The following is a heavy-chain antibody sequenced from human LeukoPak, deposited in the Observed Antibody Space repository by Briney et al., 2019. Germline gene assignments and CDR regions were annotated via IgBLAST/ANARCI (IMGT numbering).Heavy chain of an antibody. D-gene: IGHD5-24*01. V-gene: IGHV3-7*05. J-gene: IGHJ4*02. CDR3: ARGARDGYNL. CDR1: GFTFSGYW. CDR2: IKHDGSVK. Sequence: GGSLRLSCAASGFTFSGYWMSWVRQAPGKGLEWVANIKHDGSVKYYVDSVKGRFTISRDSAKNSLDQQMNSLRAEDTAVYYCARGARDGYNLWGQGTQVTVSS.